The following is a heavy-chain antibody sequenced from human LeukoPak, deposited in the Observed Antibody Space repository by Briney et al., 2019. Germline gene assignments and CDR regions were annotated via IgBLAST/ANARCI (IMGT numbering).Heavy chain of an antibody. CDR1: GGSFSGYY. CDR3: ARARGFLNWFDP. CDR2: INHSGST. Sequence: PSETLSLTCAVYGGSFSGYYWSWIRQPPGKGLEWIGEINHSGSTNYNPSLKSRVTISVDTSKNQFSPKLSSVTAADTAVYYCARARGFLNWFDPWGQGTLVTVSS. J-gene: IGHJ5*02. V-gene: IGHV4-34*01. D-gene: IGHD5-12*01.